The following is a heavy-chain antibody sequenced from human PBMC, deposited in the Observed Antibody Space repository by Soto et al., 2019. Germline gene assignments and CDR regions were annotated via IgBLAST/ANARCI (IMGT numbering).Heavy chain of an antibody. CDR2: ISRDGSDK. V-gene: IGHV3-30*03. CDR1: GFTFSSYS. D-gene: IGHD1-26*01. Sequence: QVQLVESGGGVVQPGRSLRLSCAASGFTFSSYSLHWVRQAPGTGLEWVAVISRDGSDKYFADSVRGRFTISRDNSKNTLYLQMDSLRREDAAVYYWVLSYYGGFDNWGQGTQVTVST. CDR3: VLSYYGGFDN. J-gene: IGHJ4*02.